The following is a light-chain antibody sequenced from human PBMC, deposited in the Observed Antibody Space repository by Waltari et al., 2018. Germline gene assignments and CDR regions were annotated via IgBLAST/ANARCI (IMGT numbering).Light chain of an antibody. Sequence: QTVVTQEPSLTVSPGVTVTLTCPSSTGPVPRCPLPTWFQQMPGQAPRALIFSSTIKYSWTPARFSGSLLGGKAALTLSSVQPEDEADYYCLLHFGGDQLVFGGGTRLTVL. CDR2: SST. CDR3: LLHFGGDQLV. V-gene: IGLV7-43*01. J-gene: IGLJ3*02. CDR1: TGPVPRCPL.